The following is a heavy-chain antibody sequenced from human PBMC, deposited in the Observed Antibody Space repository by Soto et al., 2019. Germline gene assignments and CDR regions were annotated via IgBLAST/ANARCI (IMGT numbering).Heavy chain of an antibody. D-gene: IGHD2-21*02. CDR2: IWYDGSNA. CDR3: ARDRRTASDY. Sequence: QVQLVESAGGVVQPGRSLRLSCAASGVTFRSYGMHWVRQSPGKGLEWVAVIWYDGSNAYYADAVKGRFTFSKDNSKNTLDLQMNSLRAEDTAVYYCARDRRTASDYWGQGTLVTVSS. V-gene: IGHV3-33*01. J-gene: IGHJ4*02. CDR1: GVTFRSYG.